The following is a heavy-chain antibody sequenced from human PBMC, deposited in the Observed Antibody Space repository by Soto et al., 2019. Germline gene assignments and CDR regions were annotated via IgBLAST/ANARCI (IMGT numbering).Heavy chain of an antibody. CDR1: GGSISSGGYY. J-gene: IGHJ6*02. V-gene: IGHV4-31*03. CDR3: ARSPLLDYGDYEWYYYYGMDV. CDR2: IYYSGST. D-gene: IGHD4-17*01. Sequence: SETLSLTCTVSGGSISSGGYYWSWIRQHPGKGLEWIGYIYYSGSTYYNPSLKSRVTISVDTSKNQFSLKLSSVTAADTAVYYCARSPLLDYGDYEWYYYYGMDVWGQGTTVTV.